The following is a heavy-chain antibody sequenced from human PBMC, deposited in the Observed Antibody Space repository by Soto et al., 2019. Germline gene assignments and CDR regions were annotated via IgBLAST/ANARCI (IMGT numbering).Heavy chain of an antibody. J-gene: IGHJ4*02. D-gene: IGHD6-13*01. V-gene: IGHV3-33*01. CDR3: ARETYSSSWYYFDY. CDR2: IWYDGSNK. Sequence: QVQLVESGGGVVQPGRSLRLSCAASGFTFSSYGMHWVRQAPGKGLEWVAVIWYDGSNKYYADSVKGRFTISRDNSKNTLYLQMNSLRAEDTAVYYCARETYSSSWYYFDYWGQGTLVTVSS. CDR1: GFTFSSYG.